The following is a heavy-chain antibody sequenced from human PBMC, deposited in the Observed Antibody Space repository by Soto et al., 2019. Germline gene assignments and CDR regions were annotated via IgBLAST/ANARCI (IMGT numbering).Heavy chain of an antibody. CDR3: ARHYNTGAFFDY. D-gene: IGHD1-20*01. V-gene: IGHV4-39*01. CDR1: GGSISSSHY. CDR2: VSYSGST. J-gene: IGHJ4*02. Sequence: QLQLQESGPGLVKSSETLSLTCTVSGGSISSSHYWGWIRQPPGKGLEWIGSVSYSGSTYYNPSFKSRVTISGDTSKNQFSLTVNSMTATDTAVYYCARHYNTGAFFDYWGQGTLVTVSS.